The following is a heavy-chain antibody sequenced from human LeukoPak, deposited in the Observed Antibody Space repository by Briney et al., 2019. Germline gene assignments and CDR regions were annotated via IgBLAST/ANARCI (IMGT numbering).Heavy chain of an antibody. CDR1: GGSISNDY. V-gene: IGHV4-59*01. D-gene: IGHD1-1*01. J-gene: IGHJ5*02. CDR3: ARARTGFDL. CDR2: IYYTGST. Sequence: NPSETLSLTCTVSGGSISNDYWSWIRQPPEKGLECIGYIYYTGSTNYNPSLKSRVTISVDTSKNQLSLKLSSVTAADSAVYYCARARTGFDLWGQGALVTVSS.